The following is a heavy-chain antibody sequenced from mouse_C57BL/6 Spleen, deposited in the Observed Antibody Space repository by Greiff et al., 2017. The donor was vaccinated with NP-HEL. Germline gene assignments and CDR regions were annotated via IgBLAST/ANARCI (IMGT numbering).Heavy chain of an antibody. V-gene: IGHV1-69*01. Sequence: QVQLKQPGAELVMPGASVKLSCKASGYTFTSYWMHWVKQRPGQGLEWIGEIDPSDSYTNYNQKFKGKSTLTVDKSSSTAYMQLSSLTSEDSAVYYCARWYGIGDYFDYWGQGTTLTVSS. CDR3: ARWYGIGDYFDY. D-gene: IGHD2-10*02. CDR2: IDPSDSYT. J-gene: IGHJ2*01. CDR1: GYTFTSYW.